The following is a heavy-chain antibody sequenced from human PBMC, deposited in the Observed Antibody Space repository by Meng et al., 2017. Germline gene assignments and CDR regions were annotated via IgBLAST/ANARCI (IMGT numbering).Heavy chain of an antibody. CDR2: INTYTGNS. CDR1: GYTFSSYA. D-gene: IGHD6-6*01. J-gene: IGHJ4*02. V-gene: IGHV7-4-1*02. CDR3: ARDRKQLHY. Sequence: QVQLVQSGSELKNAGGAVKVSCKASGYTFSSYAMNWVRQAPGQGLEWMGWINTYTGNSTYAQDFTGRFVFSLDTSVSTAYLQISSLKAEDAAVYYCARDRKQLHYWGQGTLVTVSS.